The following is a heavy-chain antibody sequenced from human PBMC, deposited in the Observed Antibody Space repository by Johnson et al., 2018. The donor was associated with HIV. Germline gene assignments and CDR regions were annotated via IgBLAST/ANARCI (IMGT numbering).Heavy chain of an antibody. Sequence: VQLVESGGGVVQPGRSLRLSCAASGFTFSNYAMHWVRQAPGKGLEWVAVLSYDGGNKYYADSVKGRFTISRDNSKNTLYLQMNSLRAEDTAVYYCAKTRLRFLEWYDAFDIWGQGTMVTVSS. D-gene: IGHD3-3*01. CDR2: LSYDGGNK. V-gene: IGHV3-30-3*02. J-gene: IGHJ3*02. CDR3: AKTRLRFLEWYDAFDI. CDR1: GFTFSNYA.